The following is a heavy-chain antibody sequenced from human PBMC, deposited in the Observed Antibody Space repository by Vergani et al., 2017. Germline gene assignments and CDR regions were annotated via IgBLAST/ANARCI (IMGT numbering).Heavy chain of an antibody. CDR2: INHSGST. Sequence: QVQLQQWGAGLLKPSETLSLTCAVYGGSFSGYYWSWIRQPPGKGVEWIGEINHSGSTNYNPYLKSRVTISVDTSKNQCYLKLSSVTAADTAVYYCARSIVVVPAARAGFDYWGQGTLVTVSS. D-gene: IGHD2-2*01. CDR3: ARSIVVVPAARAGFDY. CDR1: GGSFSGYY. V-gene: IGHV4-34*01. J-gene: IGHJ4*02.